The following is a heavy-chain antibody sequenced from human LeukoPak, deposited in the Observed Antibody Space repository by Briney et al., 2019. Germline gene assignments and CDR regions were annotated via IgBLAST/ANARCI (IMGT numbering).Heavy chain of an antibody. D-gene: IGHD3-22*01. Sequence: GGSLRLSCAASGFTFSSYGMHWVRQAPGKGLEWVAVISYDGSNKYYADSVKGRFTNSRDNSKNTLYLQMNSLRAEDTAVYYCAKGGDSSGYGIDYWGQGTLVTVSS. CDR2: ISYDGSNK. J-gene: IGHJ4*02. CDR1: GFTFSSYG. V-gene: IGHV3-30*18. CDR3: AKGGDSSGYGIDY.